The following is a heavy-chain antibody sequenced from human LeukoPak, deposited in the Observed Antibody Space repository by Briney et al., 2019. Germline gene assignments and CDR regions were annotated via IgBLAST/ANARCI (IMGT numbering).Heavy chain of an antibody. D-gene: IGHD2-2*01. CDR2: IRYDGSNK. Sequence: PGGSLRLSCAASGFTFSSYGMHWVRQAPGKGLEWVAFIRYDGSNKYYADSVKGRFTISRDNSKNTLYLQMNSLRAEDTAVYYCAKLSSTIPYWFDPWGQGTLVTVSS. V-gene: IGHV3-30*02. CDR3: AKLSSTIPYWFDP. J-gene: IGHJ5*02. CDR1: GFTFSSYG.